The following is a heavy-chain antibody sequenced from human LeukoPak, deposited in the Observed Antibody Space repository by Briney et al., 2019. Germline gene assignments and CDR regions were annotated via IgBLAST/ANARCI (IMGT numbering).Heavy chain of an antibody. CDR2: ISSNGGST. J-gene: IGHJ5*02. D-gene: IGHD4-23*01. V-gene: IGHV3-64*01. CDR3: AREVGGLSVGNWFDP. Sequence: GGSLRLSCAASGFTFSSYAMHWVRQAPGKGLEYVSAISSNGGSTYYANSVKGRFTISRDNSKNTLYLQMGSLRAEDMAVYYCAREVGGLSVGNWFDPWGQGTLVTVS. CDR1: GFTFSSYA.